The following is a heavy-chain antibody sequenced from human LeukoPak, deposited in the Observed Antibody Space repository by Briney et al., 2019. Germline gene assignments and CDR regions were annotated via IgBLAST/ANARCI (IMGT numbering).Heavy chain of an antibody. Sequence: GGSLRLSCAVSGFTFINSAMSWVRQAPGKGLEWVSAIGTNGGSTYYADSVKGRFTISRDNSKNTLFLQMNNLRAEDTAVYYCAKIVWRSVVVPYYFEDWGQGTLVTVSS. CDR2: IGTNGGST. V-gene: IGHV3-23*01. J-gene: IGHJ4*02. CDR1: GFTFINSA. D-gene: IGHD3-22*01. CDR3: AKIVWRSVVVPYYFED.